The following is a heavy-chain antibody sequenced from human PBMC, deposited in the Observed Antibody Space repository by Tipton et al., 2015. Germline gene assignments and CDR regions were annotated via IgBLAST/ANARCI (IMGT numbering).Heavy chain of an antibody. Sequence: TLSLTCSVSGDSINRYYWSWIRQPPGKGLECIGYIYYTGSTHYNPSLKSRVTISVDTSKSQFFLKLSSVTAADTAVCYCARFRYYGSESERGYFHGLDVWGQGTTVTVSS. CDR3: ARFRYYGSESERGYFHGLDV. V-gene: IGHV4-59*01. D-gene: IGHD3-10*01. CDR2: IYYTGST. J-gene: IGHJ6*02. CDR1: GDSINRYY.